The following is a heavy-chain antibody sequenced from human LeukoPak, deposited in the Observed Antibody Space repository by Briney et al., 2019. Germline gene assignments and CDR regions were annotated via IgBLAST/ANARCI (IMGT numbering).Heavy chain of an antibody. D-gene: IGHD3-3*01. Sequence: GGSLRLSCAASGFTFSSYSMNWVRQAPGKGLEWVSPISGSGGSTYYADSVKGRFTISRDNSKNTLYLQMNSLRAEDTAVYYCAKNTYYDFWSGYPGMDVWGKGTTVTVSS. CDR1: GFTFSSYS. V-gene: IGHV3-23*01. J-gene: IGHJ6*03. CDR2: ISGSGGST. CDR3: AKNTYYDFWSGYPGMDV.